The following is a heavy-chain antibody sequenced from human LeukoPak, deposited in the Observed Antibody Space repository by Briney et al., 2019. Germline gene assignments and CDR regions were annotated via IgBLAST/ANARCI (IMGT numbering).Heavy chain of an antibody. D-gene: IGHD6-19*01. Sequence: LPGGSLRLSCAASGFTFSSYEMNWVRQAPGKGLEWVSYISSSGSTIYYADSVKGRFTISRDNAKNSLYLQMNSLRAEDTAVYYCARTQWLVLHDAFDIWGQGTMVTVSS. V-gene: IGHV3-48*03. CDR1: GFTFSSYE. CDR3: ARTQWLVLHDAFDI. CDR2: ISSSGSTI. J-gene: IGHJ3*02.